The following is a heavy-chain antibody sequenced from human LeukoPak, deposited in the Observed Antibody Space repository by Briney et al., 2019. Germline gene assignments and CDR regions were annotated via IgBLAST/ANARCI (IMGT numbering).Heavy chain of an antibody. CDR2: IYPGDSDT. D-gene: IGHD3-10*01. V-gene: IGHV5-51*01. Sequence: ESPKISCKGSGYSFTSHWIGWVRQMPGKGLEWMGIIYPGDSDTRYSPSFQGQVTISADKSISTAYLQWSSLKASDTAMYYCAREYYYGSGSYPDAFDIWGQGTMVTVSS. CDR1: GYSFTSHW. CDR3: AREYYYGSGSYPDAFDI. J-gene: IGHJ3*02.